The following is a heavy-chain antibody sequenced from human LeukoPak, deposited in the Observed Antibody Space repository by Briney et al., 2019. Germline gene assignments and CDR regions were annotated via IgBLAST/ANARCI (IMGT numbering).Heavy chain of an antibody. CDR1: GYTFTSYA. V-gene: IGHV7-4-1*02. Sequence: ASVTVSCTASGYTFTSYAMNWVRQAPGQGLGWMGWINTNTGNPTYAQGFTGRFVFSLDTSVSTAYLQISSLKAEDTAVYYCARDFIIEAVQWPTGNFDYWGQGTLVTVSS. CDR3: ARDFIIEAVQWPTGNFDY. CDR2: INTNTGNP. J-gene: IGHJ4*02. D-gene: IGHD6-19*01.